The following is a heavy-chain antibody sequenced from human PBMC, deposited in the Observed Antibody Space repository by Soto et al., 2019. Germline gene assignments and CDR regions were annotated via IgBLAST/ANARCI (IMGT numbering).Heavy chain of an antibody. CDR2: IIPIFGTA. V-gene: IGHV1-69*13. CDR3: ARDPLEGGYYDSSGYIPYDAFHI. J-gene: IGHJ3*02. D-gene: IGHD3-22*01. Sequence: ASVKVSCTASGGTFSSYAISWVRQAPGQGLEWMGGIIPIFGTANYAQKFQGRVTITADESTSTAYMELSSLRSEDTAVYYCARDPLEGGYYDSSGYIPYDAFHIWGQGTMVTVSS. CDR1: GGTFSSYA.